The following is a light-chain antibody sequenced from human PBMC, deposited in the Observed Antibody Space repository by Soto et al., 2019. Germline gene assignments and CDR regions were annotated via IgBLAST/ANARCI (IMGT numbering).Light chain of an antibody. CDR3: QHLNTYPWP. CDR1: QDISNY. J-gene: IGKJ1*01. V-gene: IGKV1-9*01. Sequence: DIPLTQSPSFLSASIGDRVIITCRASQDISNYLAWYQQKPGKAPNVLIYAASTLHSGVSSRFSGSGSGTEFTLTISSLQPEDFASYYCQHLNTYPWPFGQGTKVDIK. CDR2: AAS.